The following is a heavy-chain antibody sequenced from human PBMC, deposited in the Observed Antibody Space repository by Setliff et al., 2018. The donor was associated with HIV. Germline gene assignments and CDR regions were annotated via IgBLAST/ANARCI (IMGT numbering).Heavy chain of an antibody. D-gene: IGHD3-10*01. CDR1: GFTFSSYG. J-gene: IGHJ4*02. V-gene: IGHV3-30*02. CDR3: AKDYYYGSGTYSNAYFDY. CDR2: IWYDGSNK. Sequence: PGGSLRLSCAASGFTFSSYGMHWVRQAPGKGLEWVAVIWYDGSNKYYADSVKGRFTISRDSSKNTLFLQMNGLRADDTAVYYCAKDYYYGSGTYSNAYFDYWGQGTLVTVSS.